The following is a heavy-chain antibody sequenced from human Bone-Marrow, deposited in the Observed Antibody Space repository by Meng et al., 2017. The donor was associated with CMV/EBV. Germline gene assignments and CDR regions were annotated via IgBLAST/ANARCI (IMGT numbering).Heavy chain of an antibody. CDR1: GGSISSSSYY. J-gene: IGHJ3*02. CDR2: IYYSGST. Sequence: GSLRLSCTVSGGSISSSSYYWGWIRQPPGKGLEWIGSIYYSGSTYYNPSLKSRVTISVDTSKNQFSLKLSSVTAADTAVYYCARDAYYYDSSGYYYRIFDIWGQGTMVTVSS. V-gene: IGHV4-39*02. D-gene: IGHD3-22*01. CDR3: ARDAYYYDSSGYYYRIFDI.